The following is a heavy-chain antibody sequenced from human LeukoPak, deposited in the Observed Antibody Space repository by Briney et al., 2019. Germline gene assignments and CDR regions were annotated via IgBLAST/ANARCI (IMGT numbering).Heavy chain of an antibody. CDR2: IYPGDSDT. CDR1: GYSFTSYW. Sequence: GESLKISCKGSGYSFTSYWIGWVRQMPGKGLEWMGIIYPGDSDTRYSPSFQGQVTISADKSISTAYLQWSSLKASDTAMYYFARHSRSDSNNLDKGDQRYLLHHMDGLGKRANGTGSS. J-gene: IGHJ6*03. CDR3: ARHSRSDSNNLDKGDQRYLLHHMDG. D-gene: IGHD1/OR15-1a*01. V-gene: IGHV5-51*01.